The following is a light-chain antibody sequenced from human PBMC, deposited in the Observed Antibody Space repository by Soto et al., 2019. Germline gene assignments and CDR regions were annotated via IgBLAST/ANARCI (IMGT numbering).Light chain of an antibody. CDR2: EVS. CDR1: SSDVGSYYL. V-gene: IGLV2-23*02. CDR3: CSYAGSSSILV. J-gene: IGLJ3*02. Sequence: QSALTQPASVSGSPGQSITISCTGTSSDVGSYYLVSWYQQHPGEAPKLIIYEVSKRPSGVSNRFSGSKSGDTASLTISGLQAEDEADYYCCSYAGSSSILVFGGGIKLTVL.